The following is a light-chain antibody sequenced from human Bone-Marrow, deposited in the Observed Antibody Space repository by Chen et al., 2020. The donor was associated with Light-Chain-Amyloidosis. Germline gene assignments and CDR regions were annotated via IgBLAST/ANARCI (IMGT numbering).Light chain of an antibody. CDR1: KIGSTS. V-gene: IGLV3-21*02. CDR2: DDS. Sequence: SYVLTQPSSVSVAPGQTATIACGGNKIGSTSVHWYQQTPGQAPLLVVYDDSDRPSGIPERLSGSNAGNTATLTSSRDEAGDEADYYCQVWDRSSDRPVFGRGTKLTVL. J-gene: IGLJ3*02. CDR3: QVWDRSSDRPV.